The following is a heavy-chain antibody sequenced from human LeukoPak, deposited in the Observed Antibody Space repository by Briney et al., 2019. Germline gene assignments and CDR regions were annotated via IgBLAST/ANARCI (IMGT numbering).Heavy chain of an antibody. CDR3: ARGGGGSYYDFDY. J-gene: IGHJ4*02. V-gene: IGHV4-34*01. Sequence: SETLSLTCALYGGSFSGYYWSCVRPPQKKGLGWVGEIINSGSNNNNPSLKRRVTMTVDTSNSQFSLKLSSLTAADTAVYYCARGGGGSYYDFDYWGQGTLVTVSS. CDR1: GGSFSGYY. D-gene: IGHD1-26*01. CDR2: IINSGSN.